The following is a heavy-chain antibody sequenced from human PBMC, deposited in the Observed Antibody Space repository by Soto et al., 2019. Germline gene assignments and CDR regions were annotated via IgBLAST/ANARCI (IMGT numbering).Heavy chain of an antibody. Sequence: GGSLRLSCAASGFTFSDYYMSWIRQAPGKGLEWASYISSSGNTIYYADSVKGRFTISRDNAKNSLYLQMNSLSAEDTAVYYCARDWKYYFGSGSPVNYWGQGTLVTVSS. CDR3: ARDWKYYFGSGSPVNY. CDR2: ISSSGNTI. D-gene: IGHD3-10*01. J-gene: IGHJ4*02. CDR1: GFTFSDYY. V-gene: IGHV3-11*01.